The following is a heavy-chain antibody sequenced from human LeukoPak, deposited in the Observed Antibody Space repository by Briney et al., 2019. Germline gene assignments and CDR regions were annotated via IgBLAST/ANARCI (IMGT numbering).Heavy chain of an antibody. CDR2: IYSGGST. V-gene: IGHV3-53*01. CDR1: GFTVSSNY. CDR3: AKGKYYHSSGFDY. D-gene: IGHD3-22*01. J-gene: IGHJ4*02. Sequence: PGGSLRLSCAASGFTVSSNYMSWVRQAPGKGLEWVSVIYSGGSTYYADSVKGRFTISRDNSKNTLYLQMNSLRAEDTAVYYCAKGKYYHSSGFDYWGQGTLVTVSS.